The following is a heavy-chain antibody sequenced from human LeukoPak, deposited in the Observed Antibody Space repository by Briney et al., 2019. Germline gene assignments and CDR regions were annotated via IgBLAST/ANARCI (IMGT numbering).Heavy chain of an antibody. D-gene: IGHD3-10*02. CDR3: AKQSYARFLGE. J-gene: IGHJ4*02. V-gene: IGHV3-23*01. CDR1: GFSFSDLS. Sequence: RGSLRLSCLTSGFSFSDLSMTWVRQDPGEAREWTGTTNSGGTNTYYAEFSKGRFTIPRDNSKNALYLQMSSLRVEDTAIYYCAKQSYARFLGEGGPGTLVTVSS. CDR2: TNSGGTNT.